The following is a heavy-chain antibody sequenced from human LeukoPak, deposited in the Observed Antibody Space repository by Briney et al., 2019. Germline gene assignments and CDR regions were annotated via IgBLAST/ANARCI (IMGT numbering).Heavy chain of an antibody. V-gene: IGHV4-59*13. D-gene: IGHD1-26*01. CDR2: IYYSGST. CDR1: GGSISSYY. Sequence: SETLSLTCTVSGGSISSYYWSWLRQPPGKGLEWIGYIYYSGSTNYNPSLKSRVTISVDTSKNQFSLKLSSVTAADTAVYYCARALVGAYDAFDIWGQGTMVTVSS. CDR3: ARALVGAYDAFDI. J-gene: IGHJ3*02.